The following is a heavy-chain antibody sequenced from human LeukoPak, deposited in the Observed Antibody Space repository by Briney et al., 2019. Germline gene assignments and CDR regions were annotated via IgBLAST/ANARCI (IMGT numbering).Heavy chain of an antibody. Sequence: PGGSLRLSCAASGFTFSDHYMDWVRQAPGKGLEWVGRTRNKANSYTTEYAAAGKGRFTISRDDSKNSLYLQMNSLKTEDTAVYYCARVRSSSYFGYWGQGTLVTVSS. CDR2: TRNKANSYTT. CDR1: GFTFSDHY. J-gene: IGHJ4*02. D-gene: IGHD6-13*01. CDR3: ARVRSSSYFGY. V-gene: IGHV3-72*01.